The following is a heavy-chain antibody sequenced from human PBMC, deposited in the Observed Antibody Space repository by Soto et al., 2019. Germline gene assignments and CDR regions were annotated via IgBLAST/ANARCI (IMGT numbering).Heavy chain of an antibody. CDR3: ARGGVYGSSTSCLHQSWFDA. D-gene: IGHD2-2*01. V-gene: IGHV3-30-3*01. CDR2: ISYDGSNK. CDR1: GFTFSSYA. J-gene: IGHJ5*02. Sequence: GGSLRLSCAASGFTFSSYAMPWVSQAPCKGLEWLAVISYDGSNKYYADSVKGRFTISRDNSKNTLYLQMNSLRAEDTAVYYCARGGVYGSSTSCLHQSWFDAWGQGALVTVSS.